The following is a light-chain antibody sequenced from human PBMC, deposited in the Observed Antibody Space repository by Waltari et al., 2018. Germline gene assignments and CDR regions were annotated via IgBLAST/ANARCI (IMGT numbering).Light chain of an antibody. J-gene: IGLJ2*01. CDR1: SSNVGSYND. CDR3: AVWDSDLNALL. CDR2: DVL. V-gene: IGLV2-11*01. Sequence: QSALTQPRSVSGSPGQSFTISCTGTSSNVGSYNDVSWYQQLPGKAPKLMIADVLKRPSGVPDRFSGSKSGYTASLTISGLQPDDEATYYCAVWDSDLNALLFGGGTALTVL.